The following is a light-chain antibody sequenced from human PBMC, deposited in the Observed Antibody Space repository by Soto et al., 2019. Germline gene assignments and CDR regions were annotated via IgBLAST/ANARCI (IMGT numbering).Light chain of an antibody. J-gene: IGLJ2*01. V-gene: IGLV6-57*02. CDR1: SGSISSNY. CDR3: QSYDSSNVV. CDR2: ADD. Sequence: NFMLTQPHSVSESPGKTVTISCTGSSGSISSNYVQWYQQLPGSAHTTVIYADDQRPSGVPDRFSGSIDSSSNSASLTISGLRTEDEAACYCQSYDSSNVVFGGGTKPTVL.